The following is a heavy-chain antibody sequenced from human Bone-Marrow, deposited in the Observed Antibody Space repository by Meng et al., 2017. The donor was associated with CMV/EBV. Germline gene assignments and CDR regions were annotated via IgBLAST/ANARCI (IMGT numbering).Heavy chain of an antibody. J-gene: IGHJ4*02. CDR3: TKNLGDDYNPIDC. D-gene: IGHD5-24*01. Sequence: AAAGFTFSSYAQSWVRQAQGKGMEWVSAITATGVNTYYAGSVKGRFTISRDSSKNTLYLQMNSLRAEDMAVYYCTKNLGDDYNPIDCWGQGTLVTVSS. CDR2: ITATGVNT. V-gene: IGHV3-23*01. CDR1: GFTFSSYA.